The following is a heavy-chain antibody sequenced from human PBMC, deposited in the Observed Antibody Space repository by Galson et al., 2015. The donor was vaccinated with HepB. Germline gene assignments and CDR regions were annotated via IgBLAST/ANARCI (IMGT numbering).Heavy chain of an antibody. CDR2: LSGSGSST. J-gene: IGHJ5*02. CDR3: AKWGVYCNTSTCSAS. Sequence: SLRLSCAASGFTFNNYVMSWVRQAPGKRPEWVSVLSGSGSSTYYADSVKGRFIISRDNSKNTVYLQMNSLRAEDTAVYYCAKWGVYCNTSTCSASWGQGIRVTVSS. V-gene: IGHV3-23*01. CDR1: GFTFNNYV. D-gene: IGHD2-2*01.